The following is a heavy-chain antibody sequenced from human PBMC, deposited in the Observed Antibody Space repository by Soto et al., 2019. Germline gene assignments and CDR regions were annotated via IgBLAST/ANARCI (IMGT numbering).Heavy chain of an antibody. V-gene: IGHV1-2*02. J-gene: IGHJ6*01. CDR2: LNPNSGGT. Sequence: ASVKVSCKASGYTFTGYCMHWVRQAPGQGLEWMGWLNPNSGGTNYAQKFQGRVTMTRDTSISTAYMELSRLRSDDTAVYYCARLRPSLDYYYVMDVAGQGATVTVSS. CDR1: GYTFTGYC. CDR3: ARLRPSLDYYYVMDV.